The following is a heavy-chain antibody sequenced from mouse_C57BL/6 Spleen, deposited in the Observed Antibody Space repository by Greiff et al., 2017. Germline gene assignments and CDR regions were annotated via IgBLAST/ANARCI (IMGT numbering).Heavy chain of an antibody. Sequence: QVQLQQSGAELVRPGASVTLSCKASGYTFTDYDMHWVKQTPVHGLEWIGAIAPETGGTAYHQKFKGKAILTADKSSSTAYMELRSLTSEDSAVYYCTRELLLRDPAWCAYWGQGTLVTVSA. CDR3: TRELLLRDPAWCAY. V-gene: IGHV1-15*01. CDR2: IAPETGGT. J-gene: IGHJ3*01. CDR1: GYTFTDYD. D-gene: IGHD1-1*01.